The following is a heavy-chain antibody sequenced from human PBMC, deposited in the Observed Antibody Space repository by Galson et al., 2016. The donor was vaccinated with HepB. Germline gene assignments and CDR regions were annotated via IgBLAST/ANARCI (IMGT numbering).Heavy chain of an antibody. J-gene: IGHJ6*04. D-gene: IGHD2-2*03. Sequence: LRLSCAASGFTFSTYWMHWVRQAPGKGLVWVARIDIDGSWIDYADSVRGRFTISRDNAKNTLNLQMNSLRDGDTAVYYCARGGVGSCTRTSCHDYYYHGMDVWGRGTTVTVSS. CDR1: GFTFSTYW. V-gene: IGHV3-74*01. CDR2: IDIDGSWI. CDR3: ARGGVGSCTRTSCHDYYYHGMDV.